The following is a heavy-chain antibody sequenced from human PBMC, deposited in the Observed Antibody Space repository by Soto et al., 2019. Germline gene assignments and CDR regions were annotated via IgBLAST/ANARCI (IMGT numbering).Heavy chain of an antibody. V-gene: IGHV2-5*02. D-gene: IGHD5-12*01. CDR3: VHTSGWLHTT. CDR1: GFSLSTRAVG. J-gene: IGHJ5*02. CDR2: IYWDDDN. Sequence: QITLKESGPTLVKPTQTLTLSCTFSGFSLSTRAVGVAWIRQPPGKALEWLALIYWDDDNRYSPSLKSRLTVTKATSKNQVILTMINIDPVDTATYYCVHTSGWLHTTWGQGTLVTVSS.